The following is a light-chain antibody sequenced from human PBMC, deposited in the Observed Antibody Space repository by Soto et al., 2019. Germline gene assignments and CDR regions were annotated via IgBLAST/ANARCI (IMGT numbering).Light chain of an antibody. CDR1: QSVRSSY. CDR2: GAS. Sequence: EIVLTQSPATLSLSPGERATLSCRASQSVRSSYLAWFQQKPGQAPRLLIFGASTRATGIPDRFSGSGSGTDFTLTISRLEPEDFALYYCQHYDSSPFTFGPGTKVDI. CDR3: QHYDSSPFT. J-gene: IGKJ3*01. V-gene: IGKV3-20*01.